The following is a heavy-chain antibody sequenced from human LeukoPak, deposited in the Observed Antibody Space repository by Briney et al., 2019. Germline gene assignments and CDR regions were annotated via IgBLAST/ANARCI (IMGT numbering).Heavy chain of an antibody. CDR1: GFTFSSYS. CDR2: ISSSSSYI. V-gene: IGHV3-21*04. J-gene: IGHJ4*02. Sequence: PGGSLRLSCAASGFTFSSYSMNWVRQAPGKGLEWVSSISSSSSYIYYADSVKGRFTISRDNAKNSLYLQMNSLRAEDTAVYYCARARYYDSSGPHKYYFDYWGQGTLVTVSS. CDR3: ARARYYDSSGPHKYYFDY. D-gene: IGHD3-22*01.